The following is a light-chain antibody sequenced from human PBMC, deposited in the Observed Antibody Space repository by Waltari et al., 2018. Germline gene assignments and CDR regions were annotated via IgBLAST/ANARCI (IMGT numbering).Light chain of an antibody. J-gene: IGLJ3*02. CDR3: QTGGHGTWV. CDR2: VNSDGSH. CDR1: SGHSSDV. Sequence: QLVLTQSPSASASLGASVKLTCTLSSGHSSDVIAWHQQQPEKGPRYLMKVNSDGSHIKGDAIPGRFAGSISGAERYLSISSLQSEDEADYYCQTGGHGTWVFGGGTRLTIL. V-gene: IGLV4-69*01.